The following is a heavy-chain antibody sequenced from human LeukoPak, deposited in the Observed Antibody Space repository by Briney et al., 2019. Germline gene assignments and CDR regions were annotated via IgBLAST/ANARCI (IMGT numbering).Heavy chain of an antibody. V-gene: IGHV4-59*01. CDR3: ARDGSYSNYFYY. CDR2: IYYSGST. J-gene: IGHJ4*02. CDR1: GGSISSYY. D-gene: IGHD4-11*01. Sequence: PSETLSLTCTVSGGSISSYYWSWIRQPPGKGLEWIGYIYYSGSTNYNPSLKSRVTISVDTSKNQFSLKLSSVTAADTAVYYCARDGSYSNYFYYWGQGTLVTVSS.